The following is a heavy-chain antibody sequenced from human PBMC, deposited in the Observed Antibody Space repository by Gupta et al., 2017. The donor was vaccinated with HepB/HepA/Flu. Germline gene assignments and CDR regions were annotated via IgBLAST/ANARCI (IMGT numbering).Heavy chain of an antibody. D-gene: IGHD3-10*01. CDR1: GFTFSNYR. CDR2: ISSSSTYI. CDR3: ARVYSGSGYYLRVYYFDY. V-gene: IGHV3-21*01. Sequence: EVQLVESGGGLVKPGGSLRLSCAAPGFTFSNYRMKWVRQAPGKGLEWVSSISSSSTYIYYADSVKGRFTISRDNAKNSLYLQMNSLRAEDTAVYYCARVYSGSGYYLRVYYFDYWGQGTLVTVSS. J-gene: IGHJ4*02.